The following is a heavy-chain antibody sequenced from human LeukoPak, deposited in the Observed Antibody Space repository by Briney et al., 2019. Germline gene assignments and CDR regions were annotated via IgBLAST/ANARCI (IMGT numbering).Heavy chain of an antibody. V-gene: IGHV3-23*01. CDR2: ISGSGGST. D-gene: IGHD4-17*01. CDR1: GFTFSSYA. J-gene: IGHJ4*02. Sequence: PGGSLRLSCAASGFTFSSYAMSWVRQAPGKGLEWVSAISGSGGSTYYADSVKGRFTISRDNSKNTPYLQMNSLRAEDTAVYYCAKGRRAVTCNFDYWGQGTLVTVSS. CDR3: AKGRRAVTCNFDY.